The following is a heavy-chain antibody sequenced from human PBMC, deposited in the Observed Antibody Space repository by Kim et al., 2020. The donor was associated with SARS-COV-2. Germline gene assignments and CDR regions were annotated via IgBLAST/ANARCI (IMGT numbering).Heavy chain of an antibody. V-gene: IGHV4-39*07. Sequence: SETLSLTCTVSGGSISSSSYYWGWIRQPPGKGLEWIGSIYYSGSTYYNPSLKSRVTISVDTSKNQFSLKLSSVTAANTAVYYCARDSGVTGTKGGWNYYYYGMDVWGQGTTVTVSS. D-gene: IGHD1-20*01. CDR3: ARDSGVTGTKGGWNYYYYGMDV. CDR1: GGSISSSSYY. CDR2: IYYSGST. J-gene: IGHJ6*02.